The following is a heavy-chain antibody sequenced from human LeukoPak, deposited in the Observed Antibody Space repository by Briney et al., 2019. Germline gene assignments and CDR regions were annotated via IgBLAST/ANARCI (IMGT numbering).Heavy chain of an antibody. CDR3: ARGFYSPHY. CDR2: IYYSGRT. V-gene: IGHV4-59*01. Sequence: GSLRLSCAASGFTFTTNAMSWVRQPPGKGLEWIGYIYYSGRTYYNPSLKSRITISVDTSKNQFSLKLSSVTAADTAVYYCARGFYSPHYWGQGTLVSVSS. CDR1: GFTFTTNA. D-gene: IGHD4-11*01. J-gene: IGHJ4*02.